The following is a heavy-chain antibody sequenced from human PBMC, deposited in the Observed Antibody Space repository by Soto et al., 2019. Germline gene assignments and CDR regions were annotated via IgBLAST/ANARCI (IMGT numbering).Heavy chain of an antibody. Sequence: QITLKESGPTLVKPTQTLTLTCTFSGFSLSTSGVGVGWIRQPPGKALEWLALIYWDDDKRYSPSLKSRLTITKHTSNNQVVLTMTNMDPVDTATYYCAPMSLVGDSQRIDYWGQGTLVTVSS. J-gene: IGHJ4*02. CDR3: APMSLVGDSQRIDY. CDR1: GFSLSTSGVG. CDR2: IYWDDDK. V-gene: IGHV2-5*02. D-gene: IGHD2-2*01.